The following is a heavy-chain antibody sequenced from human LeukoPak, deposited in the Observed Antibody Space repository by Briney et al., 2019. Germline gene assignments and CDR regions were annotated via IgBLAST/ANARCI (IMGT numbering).Heavy chain of an antibody. Sequence: GGSLRLSCAASGFTFSSYWMHWVRQAPGKGLVWVSRINADGSTTLYADSVKGRFTISRDNSKNTLFLQMNSLRAEDTAVYYCAKEPICGGGSCYSRCFDFWGQGTLVTVSS. J-gene: IGHJ4*02. V-gene: IGHV3-74*01. D-gene: IGHD2-15*01. CDR1: GFTFSSYW. CDR3: AKEPICGGGSCYSRCFDF. CDR2: INADGSTT.